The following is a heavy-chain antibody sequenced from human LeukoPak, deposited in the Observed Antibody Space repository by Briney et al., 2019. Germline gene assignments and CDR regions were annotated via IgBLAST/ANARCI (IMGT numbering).Heavy chain of an antibody. CDR1: GFTFSSYS. J-gene: IGHJ5*02. CDR3: ARRGP. Sequence: GGSLRLSCAASGFTFSSYSMNWVRQAPGKGLEWVSYISSSSDNIYYADSVKSRFTISRDDAKNSLYLQMNSLRAEDTAVYYSARRGPWGQGTLVTVSS. CDR2: ISSSSDNI. V-gene: IGHV3-48*01.